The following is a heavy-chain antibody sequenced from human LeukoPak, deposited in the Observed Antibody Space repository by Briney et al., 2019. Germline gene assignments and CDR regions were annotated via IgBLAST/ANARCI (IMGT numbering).Heavy chain of an antibody. V-gene: IGHV4-4*07. D-gene: IGHD6-19*01. Sequence: SETLSLTCTVSGGSISSYYWNWIRQSAGKGLEWIGRIYTSGSTNYNPSLKSRVTMSVDTSKNQFSLKLSSVTAADTAVYYCARFSSGWYLTYYFDYWGQGTLVTVSS. J-gene: IGHJ4*02. CDR3: ARFSSGWYLTYYFDY. CDR2: IYTSGST. CDR1: GGSISSYY.